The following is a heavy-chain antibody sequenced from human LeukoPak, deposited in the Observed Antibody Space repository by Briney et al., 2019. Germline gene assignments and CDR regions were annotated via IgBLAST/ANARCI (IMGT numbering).Heavy chain of an antibody. CDR1: GFTVSSNY. D-gene: IGHD3-16*01. Sequence: QPGGSLRLSCAASGFTVSSNYMSWVRQAPGKGLEWVSYISSSSSTIYYADSVKGRFIISRDNAKNSLYLQMNSLRAEDTAVYYCARVGDLDYFDYWGQGTLVTVSS. CDR3: ARVGDLDYFDY. V-gene: IGHV3-48*04. J-gene: IGHJ4*02. CDR2: ISSSSSTI.